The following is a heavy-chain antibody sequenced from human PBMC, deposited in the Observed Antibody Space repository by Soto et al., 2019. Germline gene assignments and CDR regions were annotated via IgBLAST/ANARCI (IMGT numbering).Heavy chain of an antibody. CDR2: TCASGNT. CDR3: AKANIYCSGSNCYTFDY. J-gene: IGHJ4*02. Sequence: GGSLRLSCAASGFTVSSTCMSWVRQAPGKGLEWVSLTCASGNTKYADSVKGRLIISRDNSKNTLYLQMNSLRAEDTAVYYCAKANIYCSGSNCYTFDYWGQGTLVTVSS. CDR1: GFTVSSTC. V-gene: IGHV3-66*01. D-gene: IGHD2-15*01.